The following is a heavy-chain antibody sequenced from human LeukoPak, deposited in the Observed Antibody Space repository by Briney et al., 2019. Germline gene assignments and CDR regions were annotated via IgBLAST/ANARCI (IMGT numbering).Heavy chain of an antibody. CDR3: ARLDYGSGNDY. J-gene: IGHJ4*02. CDR2: INSDGSST. D-gene: IGHD3-10*01. V-gene: IGHV3-74*01. Sequence: GGSLRLSCAASGFTFSSYWMHWVRQAPGKGLVWVSRINSDGSSTSYADSVKGRFTISRDNAKNTLYLQMNSLRAEDTAVYYCARLDYGSGNDYWGQGTLVTVSS. CDR1: GFTFSSYW.